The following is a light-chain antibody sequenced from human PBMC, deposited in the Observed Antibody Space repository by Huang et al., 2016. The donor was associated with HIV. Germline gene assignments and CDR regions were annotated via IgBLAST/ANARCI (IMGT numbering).Light chain of an antibody. J-gene: IGKJ3*01. CDR1: QDINNF. CDR3: QQYDIHPLT. Sequence: IRMTQSPSSLSASTGDRVTITCRANQDINNFLAWYQQRPGSVPKLLIYAASTLQSGVRSGLSGNGSGTDFTLTIGCLHSEDVATYYCQQYDIHPLTFGPGTRVDIK. V-gene: IGKV1-8*01. CDR2: AAS.